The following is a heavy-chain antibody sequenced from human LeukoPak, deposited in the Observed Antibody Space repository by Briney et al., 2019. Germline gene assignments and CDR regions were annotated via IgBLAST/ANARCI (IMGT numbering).Heavy chain of an antibody. V-gene: IGHV3-30*04. CDR2: ISYDGSNK. CDR1: GFTFSSYA. Sequence: PGGSLRLSCAASGFTFSSYAMHWVRQAPGKGLEWVAVISYDGSNKYYADSVKGRFTISRDNSKNTLYLQMNSLRAEDTAVYYCARGIAAAGATPVLYYWDQGTLVTVSS. D-gene: IGHD6-13*01. J-gene: IGHJ4*02. CDR3: ARGIAAAGATPVLYY.